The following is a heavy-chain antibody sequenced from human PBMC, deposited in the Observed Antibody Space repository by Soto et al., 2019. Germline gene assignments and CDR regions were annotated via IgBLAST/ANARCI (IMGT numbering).Heavy chain of an antibody. J-gene: IGHJ4*02. V-gene: IGHV4-4*02. D-gene: IGHD3-16*02. CDR1: SGSISSSNW. Sequence: QVQLQESGPGLVKPSGTLSLTCAVSSGSISSSNWWSWVRQPPGKGLEWIGEIYHSGSTNYNPSLKSRVNIAVDKSKNQFSLKLSSVTAADTAVYYCARTTYYDYIWGSYRRYYFDYWGQGTLVTVSS. CDR3: ARTTYYDYIWGSYRRYYFDY. CDR2: IYHSGST.